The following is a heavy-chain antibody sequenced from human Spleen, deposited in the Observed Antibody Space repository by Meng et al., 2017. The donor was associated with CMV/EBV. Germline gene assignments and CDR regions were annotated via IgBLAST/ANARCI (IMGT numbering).Heavy chain of an antibody. D-gene: IGHD2-2*02. CDR2: ISYDGSNK. Sequence: GGSLRLSCAASGFTFSSYAMHWVRQAPGKGLEWVAVISYDGSNKYYADSVKGRFTISRDNSKNTLYLRMNSLRAEDTAIYYCAKCTGTSCYTPTGYWGQGTLVTVSS. V-gene: IGHV3-30-3*02. J-gene: IGHJ4*02. CDR3: AKCTGTSCYTPTGY. CDR1: GFTFSSYA.